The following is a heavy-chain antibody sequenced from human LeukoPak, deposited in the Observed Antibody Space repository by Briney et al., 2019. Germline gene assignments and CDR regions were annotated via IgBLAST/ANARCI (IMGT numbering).Heavy chain of an antibody. V-gene: IGHV4-59*01. J-gene: IGHJ4*02. CDR3: ARAKAPYSSTILLDY. CDR1: GGSISSYY. D-gene: IGHD2-2*01. Sequence: PSETLSLTCTVSGGSISSYYWSWIRQPPGKGLEWIGYIYYSGSTNYNPSLKSRVTISVDTSKNQFSLKLSSVTAADTAVYYCARAKAPYSSTILLDYWGQGTLVTVSS. CDR2: IYYSGST.